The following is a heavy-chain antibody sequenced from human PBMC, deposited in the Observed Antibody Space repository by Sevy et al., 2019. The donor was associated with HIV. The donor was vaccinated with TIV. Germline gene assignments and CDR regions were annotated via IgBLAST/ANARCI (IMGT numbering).Heavy chain of an antibody. Sequence: GGSLRLSCAASGFTFSAYDMHWVRQATGKGLEWVSAIGSAGDTYYPGSVKGRFTISRENAKNSLYLQMNSLRAGDTAIYYCARSSSGPLDNWGQGTLVTVSS. V-gene: IGHV3-13*01. CDR3: ARSSSGPLDN. CDR1: GFTFSAYD. J-gene: IGHJ4*02. D-gene: IGHD3-22*01. CDR2: IGSAGDT.